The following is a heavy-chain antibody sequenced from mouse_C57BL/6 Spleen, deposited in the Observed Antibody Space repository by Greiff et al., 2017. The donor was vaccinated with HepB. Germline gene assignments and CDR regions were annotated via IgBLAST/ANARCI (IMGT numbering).Heavy chain of an antibody. Sequence: VQLQQSGPGLVAPSQSLSITCTVSGFSLTSYAISWVRQPPGKGLEWLGVIWTGGGTNYNSALKSRLSISKDNSKSQVFLKMNSLQTDDTARYYCARNCYYGSSPLYYFDYWGQGTTLTVSS. CDR1: GFSLTSYA. V-gene: IGHV2-9-1*01. CDR2: IWTGGGT. D-gene: IGHD1-1*01. CDR3: ARNCYYGSSPLYYFDY. J-gene: IGHJ2*01.